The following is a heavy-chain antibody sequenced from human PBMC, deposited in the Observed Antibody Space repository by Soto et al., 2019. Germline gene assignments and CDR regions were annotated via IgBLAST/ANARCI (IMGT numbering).Heavy chain of an antibody. D-gene: IGHD6-6*01. Sequence: GGSLRLSCAASGFTFSSYGMHWVRQAPGKGLEWVAVIWYDGSNKYYADSVKGRFTISRDNSKNTLYLQMNSLRAEDTAAYYCARELAARIDAFDIWGQGTMVTVSS. J-gene: IGHJ3*02. V-gene: IGHV3-33*01. CDR3: ARELAARIDAFDI. CDR2: IWYDGSNK. CDR1: GFTFSSYG.